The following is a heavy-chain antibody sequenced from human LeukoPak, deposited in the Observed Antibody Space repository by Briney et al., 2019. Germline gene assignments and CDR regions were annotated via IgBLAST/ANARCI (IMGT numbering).Heavy chain of an antibody. D-gene: IGHD5-12*01. Sequence: ASVKVSCKASGYTFTSYGISWVRQAPGQGLEWMGWISAYNGNTNYAQKLQGRVTMTTDTSTSTAYMELRSLRSDDTAVYYRARGGGYDSHYYYYGRDVGAKGPRVPVSS. CDR2: ISAYNGNT. CDR1: GYTFTSYG. J-gene: IGHJ6*04. CDR3: ARGGGYDSHYYYYGRDV. V-gene: IGHV1-18*01.